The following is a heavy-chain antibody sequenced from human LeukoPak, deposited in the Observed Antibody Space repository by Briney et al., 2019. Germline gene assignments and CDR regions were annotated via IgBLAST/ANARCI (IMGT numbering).Heavy chain of an antibody. CDR2: IYYSGST. D-gene: IGHD3-3*01. CDR3: AREDFWSGFDY. CDR1: GGSISSGSYY. Sequence: SETLSLTCTVSGGSISSGSYYWGWIRQPPGKGLEWIGSIYYSGSTYYNPSLKSRVTISVDTSKNQFPLKLSSVTAADTAVYYCAREDFWSGFDYWGQGTLVTVSS. V-gene: IGHV4-39*06. J-gene: IGHJ4*02.